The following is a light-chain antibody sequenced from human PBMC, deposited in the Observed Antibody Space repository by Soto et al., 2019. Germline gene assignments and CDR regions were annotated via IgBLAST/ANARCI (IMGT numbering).Light chain of an antibody. CDR1: SRDVGGYNY. CDR3: ASFTRSVTVV. Sequence: QSVLTQPDSVSGSPGQSITISCAGTSRDVGGYNYVSWYQQHPGKVPRLIISDVNKRPSGVSDRFSGSKSGNTASLTISGLQAEDEDDYYCASFTRSVTVVFGGGTKLTVL. J-gene: IGLJ2*01. V-gene: IGLV2-14*03. CDR2: DVN.